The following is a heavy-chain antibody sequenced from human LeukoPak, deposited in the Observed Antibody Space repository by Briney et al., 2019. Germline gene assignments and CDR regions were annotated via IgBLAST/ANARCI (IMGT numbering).Heavy chain of an antibody. J-gene: IGHJ4*02. CDR1: GYTFTGYY. V-gene: IGHV1-2*02. Sequence: ASVKVSCKASGYTFTGYYMHWVRQAPGQGLEWMGWINPNSGGTNYAQKFQGRVTTTRDTSISTAYMELSRLRSDDTAVYYCARGNHNIVVVPAASWPDYWGQGTLVTVSS. CDR3: ARGNHNIVVVPAASWPDY. CDR2: INPNSGGT. D-gene: IGHD2-2*01.